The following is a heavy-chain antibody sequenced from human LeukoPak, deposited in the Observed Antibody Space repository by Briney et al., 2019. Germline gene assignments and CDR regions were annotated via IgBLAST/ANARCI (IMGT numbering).Heavy chain of an antibody. CDR1: GFTFSTYA. J-gene: IGHJ4*02. CDR3: ARALSYPYYFDY. D-gene: IGHD1-26*01. Sequence: GGSLGLSCAASGFTFSTYAMSWVRQAPGKGLEWVSSISGSGRNTYYADSVKGRFTISRDNSKNTLYLQMNSLRAEDTAVYYCARALSYPYYFDYWGQGTLVTVSS. CDR2: ISGSGRNT. V-gene: IGHV3-23*01.